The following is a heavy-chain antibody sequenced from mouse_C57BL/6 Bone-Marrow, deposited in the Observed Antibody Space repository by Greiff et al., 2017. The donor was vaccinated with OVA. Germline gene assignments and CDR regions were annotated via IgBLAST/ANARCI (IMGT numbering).Heavy chain of an antibody. CDR1: GYTFTSYG. CDR2: IYPRSGNT. V-gene: IGHV1-81*01. J-gene: IGHJ3*01. Sequence: QVQLKQSGAELARPGASVKLSCKASGYTFTSYGISWVKQRTGQGLEWIGEIYPRSGNTYYNEKFKGKATLTADKSSSTAYMELRSLTSEDSAVYFCARSGANWAWFAYWGQGTLVTVSA. D-gene: IGHD4-1*01. CDR3: ARSGANWAWFAY.